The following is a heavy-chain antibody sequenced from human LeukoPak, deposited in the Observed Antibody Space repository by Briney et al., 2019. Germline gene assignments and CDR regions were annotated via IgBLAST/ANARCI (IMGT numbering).Heavy chain of an antibody. D-gene: IGHD3-10*02. CDR2: IISSGSTI. CDR1: GFTFSSYE. V-gene: IGHV3-48*03. Sequence: GGSLRLSCAASGFTFSSYEMNWVRQAPGKGLEWVSYIISSGSTIYYAESVKGRFTISTDNAKNSLYLQMNSLRAEDTAVYYCAELGITMIGGVWGKGTTVTISS. J-gene: IGHJ6*04. CDR3: AELGITMIGGV.